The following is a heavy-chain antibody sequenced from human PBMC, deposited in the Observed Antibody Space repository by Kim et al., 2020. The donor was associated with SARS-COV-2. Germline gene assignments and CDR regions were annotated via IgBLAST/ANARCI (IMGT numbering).Heavy chain of an antibody. CDR3: ARDEVVVPAVTYYYYGMDV. CDR2: ISSSSSYT. Sequence: GGSLRLSCAASGFTFSDYYMSWIRQAPGKGLEWVSYISSSSSYTNYADSVKGRFTISRDNAKNSLYLQMNSLRAEDTAVYYCARDEVVVPAVTYYYYGMDVWGQGTTVTVSS. J-gene: IGHJ6*02. V-gene: IGHV3-11*06. CDR1: GFTFSDYY. D-gene: IGHD2-2*01.